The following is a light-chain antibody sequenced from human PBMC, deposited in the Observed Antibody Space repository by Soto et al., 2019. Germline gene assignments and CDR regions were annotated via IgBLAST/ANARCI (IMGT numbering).Light chain of an antibody. V-gene: IGLV2-14*02. CDR3: SSYRSGDTVV. Sequence: QSALTQPASVSGSPGQSITISCTGTTSDVGSYNLVSWYQQHPGKAPKVIIYEDYNRPSGVSNRFSGSKSGNTASLTISGLQAEDEADYYCSSYRSGDTVVFGGGTKLTVL. J-gene: IGLJ3*02. CDR2: EDY. CDR1: TSDVGSYNL.